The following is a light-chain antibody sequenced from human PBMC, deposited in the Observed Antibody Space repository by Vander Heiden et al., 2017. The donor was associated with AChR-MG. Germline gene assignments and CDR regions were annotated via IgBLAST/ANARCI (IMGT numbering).Light chain of an antibody. CDR3: QCYDSSLSGFVV. CDR1: STNIGAGYD. J-gene: IGLJ2*01. CDR2: GNS. V-gene: IGLV1-40*01. Sequence: QTVPTLPPSVSGAPGQRGTISCTGSSTNIGAGYDEHWYQQLPGTAPKLLIYGNSKRPSGVPDRFSGSKSGTSASLAITGLQAEDEADYYCQCYDSSLSGFVVFGGGTKLTV.